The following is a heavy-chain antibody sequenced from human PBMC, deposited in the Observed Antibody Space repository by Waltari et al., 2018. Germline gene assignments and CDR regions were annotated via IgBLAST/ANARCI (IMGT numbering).Heavy chain of an antibody. V-gene: IGHV1-69*05. Sequence: QVQLVQSGAEVKKPGSSVKVSCKASGGTFSSYAISWVRQAPGQGLEWMGGIIPIFGKANYAQKFHGRVTITTDESTSTAYMELSSLRSEDTAVYYCARAWDDIMTGYYRGTPFDIWGQGTMVTVSS. D-gene: IGHD3-9*01. J-gene: IGHJ3*02. CDR3: ARAWDDIMTGYYRGTPFDI. CDR2: IIPIFGKA. CDR1: GGTFSSYA.